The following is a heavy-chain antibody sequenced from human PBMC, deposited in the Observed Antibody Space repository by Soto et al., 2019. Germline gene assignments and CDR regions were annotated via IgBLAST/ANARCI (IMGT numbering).Heavy chain of an antibody. CDR3: ARWLWSGHPESLFDY. Sequence: QVQLVQSGAEVKKPGASVKVSCKASGYTFTSFDINWVRQATGQGIEWMGWMNPNSGNTGYAQKFQGRVTMTRNTSISTAYMELSSLRSEYTAVYYCARWLWSGHPESLFDYWGQGTLVTVSS. J-gene: IGHJ4*02. V-gene: IGHV1-8*02. CDR2: MNPNSGNT. D-gene: IGHD3-3*01. CDR1: GYTFTSFD.